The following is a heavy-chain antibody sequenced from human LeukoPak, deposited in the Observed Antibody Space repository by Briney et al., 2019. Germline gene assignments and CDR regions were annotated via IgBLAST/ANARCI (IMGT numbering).Heavy chain of an antibody. CDR3: ASGYSFDY. J-gene: IGHJ4*02. V-gene: IGHV3-74*03. CDR1: GFDFSDKW. D-gene: IGHD5-18*01. CDR2: TNKDGSGT. Sequence: GGSLRLSCAASGFDFSDKWMHWVRRAPGKGLEWVSRTNKDGSGTTFADSVRGRVTVSRDNAKSTLHLQMNSLRAEDTAVYYCASGYSFDYWGQGTLVTVSS.